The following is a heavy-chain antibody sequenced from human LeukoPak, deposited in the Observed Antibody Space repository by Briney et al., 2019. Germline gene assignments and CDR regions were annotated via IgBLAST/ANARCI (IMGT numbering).Heavy chain of an antibody. Sequence: GGSLRLSCAASGFTFSSYGMHWVRQAPGKGLEWVAVIWYDGSNKYYADSVKDRFTISRDNSKNTLYLQMNSLRAEDTAVYYCAKDHTDGFLDYWGQGTLVTVSS. J-gene: IGHJ4*02. D-gene: IGHD2-2*02. V-gene: IGHV3-30*02. CDR3: AKDHTDGFLDY. CDR1: GFTFSSYG. CDR2: IWYDGSNK.